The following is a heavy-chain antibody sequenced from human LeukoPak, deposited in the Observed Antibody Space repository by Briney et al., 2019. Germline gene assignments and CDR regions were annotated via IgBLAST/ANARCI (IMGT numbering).Heavy chain of an antibody. Sequence: ASVKVSCKASGYTFTSYHMHWVRQAPGQGLQWMGIINPTGYSTTYAQNFQGRVTMTRDTSSMIVYMDLSSLRSEDTAVYYCAGGRLSRGDSSGFDYWGQGTLVTVSS. CDR3: AGGRLSRGDSSGFDY. D-gene: IGHD5-18*01. CDR2: INPTGYST. V-gene: IGHV1-46*01. CDR1: GYTFTSYH. J-gene: IGHJ4*02.